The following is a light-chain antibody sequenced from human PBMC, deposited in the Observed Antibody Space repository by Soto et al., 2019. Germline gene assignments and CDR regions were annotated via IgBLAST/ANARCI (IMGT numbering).Light chain of an antibody. CDR1: QSISST. J-gene: IGKJ5*01. CDR2: DAS. Sequence: DIVLTQSPGTLSSSAGDRDTLTCRASQSISSTFALYQQQPRGAPPLLISDASCLTGGVPPRCSGGSAGAEFSLTTLSLQPDDFAAYYYQQYNGNSLTFGQGTRLEIK. CDR3: QQYNGNSLT. V-gene: IGKV1-5*01.